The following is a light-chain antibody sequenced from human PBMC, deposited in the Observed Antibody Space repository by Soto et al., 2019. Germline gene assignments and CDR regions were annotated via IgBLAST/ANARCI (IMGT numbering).Light chain of an antibody. CDR3: QQYAASPIT. Sequence: EILLAQSPGTLSLSPGERATLSCRASQSVRSNLAWYHQKPGQAPRLLIYAASSRTTGIPDRFSGSGSGTEFTLTISRLEPEDFAVFYCQQYAASPITFGQGTRREIK. V-gene: IGKV3-20*01. CDR1: QSVRSN. J-gene: IGKJ5*01. CDR2: AAS.